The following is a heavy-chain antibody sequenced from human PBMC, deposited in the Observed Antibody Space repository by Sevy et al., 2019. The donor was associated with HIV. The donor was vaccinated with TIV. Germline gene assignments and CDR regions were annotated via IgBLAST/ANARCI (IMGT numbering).Heavy chain of an antibody. CDR1: GFSLSTSGVG. V-gene: IGHV2-5*01. Sequence: SGPTLVKPTQTLTLTCTFSGFSLSTSGVGVGWIRQPPGKALEWLGLIYWNDDQRYSPSLKSRLTITKDTSKNQVVLTMTNMDPVDTATYYCAHRGGVHFYDSSGYYSRAEYFEHWGQGTLVTVSS. J-gene: IGHJ1*01. CDR3: AHRGGVHFYDSSGYYSRAEYFEH. D-gene: IGHD3-22*01. CDR2: IYWNDDQ.